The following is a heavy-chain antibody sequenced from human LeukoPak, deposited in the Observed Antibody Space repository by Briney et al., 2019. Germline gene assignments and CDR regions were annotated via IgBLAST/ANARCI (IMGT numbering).Heavy chain of an antibody. CDR2: IYHSGST. Sequence: SETLSLTCTVSGYSISSGYYWGWIRQPPGKGLEWIGSIYHSGSTYYNPSLKSRVTISVDTSKNQFSLKLSSVTAADTAVYYCARDRGSGSYWGVDYWGQGTLVTVSS. D-gene: IGHD1-26*01. CDR1: GYSISSGYY. V-gene: IGHV4-38-2*02. J-gene: IGHJ4*02. CDR3: ARDRGSGSYWGVDY.